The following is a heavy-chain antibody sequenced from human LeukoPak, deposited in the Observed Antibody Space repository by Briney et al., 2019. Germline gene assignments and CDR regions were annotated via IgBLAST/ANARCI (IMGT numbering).Heavy chain of an antibody. CDR3: ARGDGYDFFDY. CDR1: GFTFSDYF. CDR2: IRSSSSYI. J-gene: IGHJ4*02. Sequence: GGSLRLSCVTSGFTFSDYFMNWIRQTPGKGLEWVASIRSSSSYIQYADSVKGRITISRDNAKNSLFLQMNSLRAEDTAVYYCARGDGYDFFDYWGQGTLVTVSS. D-gene: IGHD5-24*01. V-gene: IGHV3-11*06.